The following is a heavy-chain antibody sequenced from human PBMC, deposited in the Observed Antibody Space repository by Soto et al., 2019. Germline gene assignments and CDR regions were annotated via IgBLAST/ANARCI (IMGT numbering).Heavy chain of an antibody. D-gene: IGHD3-16*01. CDR1: GQNFADFC. Sequence: PGESLTVSCDGSGQNFADFCIVWVLQRRGKGLECIGVIYPDDSYIRYSRSFRGHVTISSDTCISSAYLQWSSLKASDTDIYYCVSREGVAEMGDCFDSWGRGTLVTVSS. V-gene: IGHV5-51*01. CDR2: IYPDDSYI. CDR3: VSREGVAEMGDCFDS. J-gene: IGHJ5*01.